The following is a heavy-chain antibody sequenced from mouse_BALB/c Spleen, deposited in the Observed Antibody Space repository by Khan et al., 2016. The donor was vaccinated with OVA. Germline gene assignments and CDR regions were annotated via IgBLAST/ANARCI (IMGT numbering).Heavy chain of an antibody. CDR3: ARLLINFDY. Sequence: QVQLQQPGAELVNPGASVNLSCKASGYTLPSYWMHWVKPRPGQGLEWIGEINPSNGRTNYNEKFKSKATLTVDKSSSTAYMQLSSPTSEDSAVYYCARLLINFDYWGQGTTLTVSS. V-gene: IGHV1S81*02. D-gene: IGHD2-1*01. J-gene: IGHJ2*01. CDR1: GYTLPSYW. CDR2: INPSNGRT.